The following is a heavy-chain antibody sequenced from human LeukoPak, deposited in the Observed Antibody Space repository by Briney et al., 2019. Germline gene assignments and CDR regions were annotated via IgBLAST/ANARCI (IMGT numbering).Heavy chain of an antibody. CDR2: ISGSGGST. CDR1: GFTFSSYS. V-gene: IGHV3-23*01. J-gene: IGHJ4*02. CDR3: AKDRKLTGTTWGTYFDY. Sequence: PGGSLRLSCAASGFTFSSYSMNWVRQAPGKGLEWVSAISGSGGSTYYADSVKGRFTISRDNSKNTLYLQMNSLRAEDTAVYYCAKDRKLTGTTWGTYFDYWGQGTLVTVSS. D-gene: IGHD1-7*01.